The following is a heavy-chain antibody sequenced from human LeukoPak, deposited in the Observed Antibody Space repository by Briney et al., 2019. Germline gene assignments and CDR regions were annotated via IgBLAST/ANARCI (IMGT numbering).Heavy chain of an antibody. CDR1: GFFFSSYA. D-gene: IGHD3-3*01. V-gene: IGHV3-30*04. Sequence: GGSLRLSCAASGFFFSSYAMHWVGQAPGKGLEWVAFISYDGRNTDYADSVEGRFTISRDNSKNALYLQMNSLRTEDTAVYYCARCRDYNFWSGSAIDYWGQGTLVTVSS. J-gene: IGHJ4*02. CDR3: ARCRDYNFWSGSAIDY. CDR2: ISYDGRNT.